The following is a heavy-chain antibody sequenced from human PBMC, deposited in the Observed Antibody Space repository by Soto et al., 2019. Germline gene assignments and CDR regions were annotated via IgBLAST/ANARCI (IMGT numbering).Heavy chain of an antibody. CDR3: ARRGRSSSWQDKHYNWFDP. Sequence: SETLSLTCTVSGGSISSSSYYWGWIRQPPGKGLEWIGSIYYSGSTYYNPSLKSRVTISVDTSKNQFSLKLSSVTAADTAVYYCARRGRSSSWQDKHYNWFDPWGQGTLVTVSS. D-gene: IGHD6-13*01. CDR2: IYYSGST. V-gene: IGHV4-39*01. J-gene: IGHJ5*02. CDR1: GGSISSSSYY.